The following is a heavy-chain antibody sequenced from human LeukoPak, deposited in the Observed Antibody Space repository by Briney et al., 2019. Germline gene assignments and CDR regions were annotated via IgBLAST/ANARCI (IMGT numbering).Heavy chain of an antibody. CDR3: GRYGLSGNGYTSYFYYGMDF. D-gene: IGHD5-24*01. J-gene: IGHJ6*02. Sequence: GGSLKISCKGSGYSFSKYWIGWVRQTPGKGLEWMGFIYSDESLIRYSPSFEGQVTISADNSINTAYLQWNSLKASDTAMYYCGRYGLSGNGYTSYFYYGMDFWGQGTAVTVSS. CDR1: GYSFSKYW. V-gene: IGHV5-51*01. CDR2: IYSDESLI.